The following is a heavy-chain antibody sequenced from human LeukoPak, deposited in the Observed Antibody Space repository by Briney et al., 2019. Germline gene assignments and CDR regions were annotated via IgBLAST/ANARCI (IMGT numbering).Heavy chain of an antibody. CDR3: ARDSAVAFLSTFADY. CDR2: ISGSGGST. Sequence: GGSLRLSCAASGFTFSSYAMSWVRQAPGKGLEWVSAISGSGGSTYYADSVKGRFTISSDNSKNTLYLQMNSLRAEDTAVYYCARDSAVAFLSTFADYWGQGTLVTVSS. J-gene: IGHJ4*02. D-gene: IGHD6-19*01. CDR1: GFTFSSYA. V-gene: IGHV3-23*01.